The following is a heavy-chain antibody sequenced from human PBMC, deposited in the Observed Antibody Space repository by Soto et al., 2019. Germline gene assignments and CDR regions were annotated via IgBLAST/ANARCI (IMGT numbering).Heavy chain of an antibody. D-gene: IGHD2-15*01. CDR3: ERRMNLVG. Sequence: PGESLKISCQGSGDSFATYWINWVRQMPGKGLEWMGRIDPDDSHTNYSPSLQGHVTISVDKSINTAYLHWNSLKASDNAMYYCERRMNLVGWGQGTLVTVSS. CDR1: GDSFATYW. V-gene: IGHV5-10-1*01. J-gene: IGHJ4*02. CDR2: IDPDDSHT.